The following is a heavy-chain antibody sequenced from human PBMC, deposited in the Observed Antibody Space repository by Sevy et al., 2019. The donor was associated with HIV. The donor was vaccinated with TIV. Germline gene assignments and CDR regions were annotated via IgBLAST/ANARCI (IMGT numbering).Heavy chain of an antibody. CDR1: GFTFDDYG. D-gene: IGHD6-19*01. Sequence: GGSLRLSCAASGFTFDDYGINWVRQAPGKGLEWVSGISWNSGSIGYADSVKGRFTISRDKAKNSLYLQMNSLRPDDTGLYYCAKDVGQWLGKDAFDVWGRGTMVTVSS. V-gene: IGHV3-9*01. J-gene: IGHJ3*01. CDR3: AKDVGQWLGKDAFDV. CDR2: ISWNSGSI.